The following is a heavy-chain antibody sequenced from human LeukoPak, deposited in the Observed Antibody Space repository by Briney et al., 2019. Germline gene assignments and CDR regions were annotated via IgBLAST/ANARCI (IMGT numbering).Heavy chain of an antibody. D-gene: IGHD3-10*01. CDR3: ARGGDRSFDY. CDR2: IHHSGSI. CDR1: GVSISSNLW. V-gene: IGHV4-4*02. J-gene: IGHJ4*02. Sequence: SGTLSLTCAVSGVSISSNLWWTWVRQPPGKGLEWIAEIHHSGSINYNPSLKSRVTISVDKAKNQFSLNLNSVTAADAAVYYCARGGDRSFDYWGQGTLVTVSS.